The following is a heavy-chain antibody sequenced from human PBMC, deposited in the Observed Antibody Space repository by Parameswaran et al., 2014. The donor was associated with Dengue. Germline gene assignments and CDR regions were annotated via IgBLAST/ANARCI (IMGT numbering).Heavy chain of an antibody. J-gene: IGHJ6*02. CDR3: ARDLLITFGGVIANYYYYGMDV. CDR2: INHSGST. V-gene: IGHV4-34*01. CDR1: GGSFSGYY. D-gene: IGHD3-16*02. Sequence: SETLSLTCAVYGGSFSGYYWSWIRQPPGKGLEWIGEINHSGSTNYNPSLKSRVTISVDTSKNQFSLKLSSVTAADTAVYYCARDLLITFGGVIANYYYYGMDVWGQGTTVTVSS.